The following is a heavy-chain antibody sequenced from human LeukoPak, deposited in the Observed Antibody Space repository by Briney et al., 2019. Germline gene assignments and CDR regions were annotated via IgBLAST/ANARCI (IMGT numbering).Heavy chain of an antibody. D-gene: IGHD2/OR15-2a*01. CDR2: IYNDGST. CDR3: ARNILFAFDI. V-gene: IGHV3-53*01. J-gene: IGHJ3*02. CDR1: GLTVSSSY. Sequence: GGSLRLSCAASGLTVSSSYMRWVRQAPGKGLEWVPIIYNDGSTYYADSMKGRFTISRDNSKNTLYLQVNSLRAEDTAMYYCARNILFAFDIWGQGTMVTVSS.